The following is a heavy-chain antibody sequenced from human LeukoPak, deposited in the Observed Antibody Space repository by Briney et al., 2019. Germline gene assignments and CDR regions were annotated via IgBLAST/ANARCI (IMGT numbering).Heavy chain of an antibody. CDR3: ARRSYYDFWSGSSDGFDY. V-gene: IGHV4-34*01. Sequence: PSETLSLTCAVYGGSFSGYYWSWIRQPPGKGLEWIGEINHSGSTNYNPSLKSRVTISVDTSKNQFSLKLSSVTAADTAVYYCARRSYYDFWSGSSDGFDYWGQGTLVTVSS. CDR1: GGSFSGYY. CDR2: INHSGST. D-gene: IGHD3-3*01. J-gene: IGHJ4*02.